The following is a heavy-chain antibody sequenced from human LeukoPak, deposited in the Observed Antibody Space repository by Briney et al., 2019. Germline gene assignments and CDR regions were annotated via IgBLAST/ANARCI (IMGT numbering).Heavy chain of an antibody. D-gene: IGHD3-22*01. J-gene: IGHJ4*02. V-gene: IGHV3-23*01. CDR2: ISGSGGST. CDR3: ASNGRPYYYDSSGIDY. CDR1: GLTFSSYA. Sequence: GGSLRLSCAASGLTFSSYAMSWVRQAPGKGLEWVSAISGSGGSTYYADSVKGRFTISRDNSKNTLYLQMNSLRAEDTAVYYCASNGRPYYYDSSGIDYWGQGTLVTVSS.